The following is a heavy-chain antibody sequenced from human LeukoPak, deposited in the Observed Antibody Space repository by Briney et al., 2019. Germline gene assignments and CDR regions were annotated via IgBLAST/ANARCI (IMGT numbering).Heavy chain of an antibody. Sequence: SETLSLTCAVYGGSFSGYYWSWIRQPPGKGLEWMGEINHSGSTNYNPSLKSRVTISVDTSKNQFSLKLSSVTAADTAVYYCARALYSSSWYVYWGQGTLVTVSS. CDR2: INHSGST. CDR3: ARALYSSSWYVY. CDR1: GGSFSGYY. D-gene: IGHD6-13*01. V-gene: IGHV4-34*01. J-gene: IGHJ4*02.